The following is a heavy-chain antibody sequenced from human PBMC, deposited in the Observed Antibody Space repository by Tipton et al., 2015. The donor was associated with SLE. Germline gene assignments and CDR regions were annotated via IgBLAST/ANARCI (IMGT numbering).Heavy chain of an antibody. CDR3: AGEGAAGYYYMDV. J-gene: IGHJ6*03. CDR1: GGSINSYF. CDR2: IHYSGST. V-gene: IGHV4-59*12. D-gene: IGHD3-16*01. Sequence: TLSLTCTASGGSINSYFWTWIRQPPGKRLEWIGNIHYSGSTYYNPSLRSRVTISVDTSKNQFSLKLSSATAADTAVYYCAGEGAAGYYYMDVWGTGTTVTVTS.